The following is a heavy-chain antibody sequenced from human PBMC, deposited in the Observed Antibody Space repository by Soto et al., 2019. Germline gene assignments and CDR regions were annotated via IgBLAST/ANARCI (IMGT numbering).Heavy chain of an antibody. V-gene: IGHV3-33*01. Sequence: PGGSLRLSCAASGFTFGTYGMHWFRQAPGKGLEWVALIWSDGSNKYYADSVKGRFTISRDNSKKTLYLQMNTLRAEDTARYYWSRPHSDSWSGSEYWGPGTRVNVSS. D-gene: IGHD3-3*01. CDR1: GFTFGTYG. J-gene: IGHJ4*02. CDR3: SRPHSDSWSGSEY. CDR2: IWSDGSNK.